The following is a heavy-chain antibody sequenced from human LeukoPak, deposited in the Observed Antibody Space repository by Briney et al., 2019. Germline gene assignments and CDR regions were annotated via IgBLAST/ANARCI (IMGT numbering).Heavy chain of an antibody. CDR2: IKQDGSEK. Sequence: PGGSLRLSCAASGFTFSSYWMSWVRQAPGKGLEWVANIKQDGSEKYYVDSVKGRFTISRDNAKNSLYLQMNSLRAEDTAVYYCARDIGAARPRGNDYWGQGTLVTVSS. CDR3: ARDIGAARPRGNDY. V-gene: IGHV3-7*01. D-gene: IGHD6-6*01. J-gene: IGHJ4*02. CDR1: GFTFSSYW.